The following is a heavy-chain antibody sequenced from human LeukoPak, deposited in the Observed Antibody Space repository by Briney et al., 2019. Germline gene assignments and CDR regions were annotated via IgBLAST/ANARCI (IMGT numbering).Heavy chain of an antibody. Sequence: GGSLRLSCAASGLTFSSYWMHWVRQVPGKGLVWISRISSDGNTTTYADSVKGRLTISRDNAKNTLYLQMSSLRAEDTALYYCVREQKTGDSRFFDYWGQGTLVTVSS. D-gene: IGHD1-1*01. V-gene: IGHV3-74*01. J-gene: IGHJ4*02. CDR2: ISSDGNTT. CDR3: VREQKTGDSRFFDY. CDR1: GLTFSSYW.